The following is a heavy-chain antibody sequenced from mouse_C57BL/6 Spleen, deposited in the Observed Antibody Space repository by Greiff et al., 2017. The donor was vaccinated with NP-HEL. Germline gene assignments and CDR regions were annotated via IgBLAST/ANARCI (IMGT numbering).Heavy chain of an antibody. D-gene: IGHD1-1*01. J-gene: IGHJ3*01. CDR3: ASPSTVVDWEFAY. CDR2: INPNNGGT. CDR1: GYTFTDYN. V-gene: IGHV1-22*01. Sequence: EVQLQQSGPELVKPGASVKMSCKASGYTFTDYNMHWVKQSHGKSLEWIGYINPNNGGTSYNQKFKGKATLTVNKSSSTAYMELRSLTSEDSAVYYCASPSTVVDWEFAYWGQGTLVTVSA.